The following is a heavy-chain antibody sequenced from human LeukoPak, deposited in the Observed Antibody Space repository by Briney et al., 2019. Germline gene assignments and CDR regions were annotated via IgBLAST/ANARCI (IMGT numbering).Heavy chain of an antibody. J-gene: IGHJ4*02. V-gene: IGHV3-23*01. D-gene: IGHD6-19*01. CDR2: ISGSGDST. Sequence: PGGSLSLSCAASGFTFSNYGMSWVRQAPGKGLEWVSGISGSGDSTFYADSVKGRFTISRDNSKNTLFLQMNSLRAEDTAVYYCAKGSGDSSAWFQLFDYWGQGTLVTVSS. CDR1: GFTFSNYG. CDR3: AKGSGDSSAWFQLFDY.